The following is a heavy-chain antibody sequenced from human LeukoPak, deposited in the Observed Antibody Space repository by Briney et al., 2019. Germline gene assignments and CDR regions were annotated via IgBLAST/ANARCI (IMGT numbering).Heavy chain of an antibody. D-gene: IGHD2-15*01. J-gene: IGHJ5*02. CDR1: GYTFTGYY. Sequence: ASVKVSCKASGYTFTGYYIHWVRQAPGQGLEWMGRINPNSGVTNYAQTFQGRVTMTRDTSISTAYMDLSSLTYDDTAFYYCARSSMVDAASPGTWGQGTLVTVSS. CDR3: ARSSMVDAASPGT. V-gene: IGHV1-2*06. CDR2: INPNSGVT.